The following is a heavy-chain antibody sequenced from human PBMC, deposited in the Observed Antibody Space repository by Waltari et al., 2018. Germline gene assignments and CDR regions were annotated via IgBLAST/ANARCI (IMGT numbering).Heavy chain of an antibody. D-gene: IGHD1-1*01. Sequence: QVQLVQSGAEVKKPGASVKVSCKASGYTFTDYYMHWVRQAPGQGLEWMGWIKPDSGDTRCAQRFQGRVTMTRDASMSTAYMELSRLKSDDTAVYYCAKGGKVLFLEPVDFWGQGTLVIVSS. V-gene: IGHV1-2*02. J-gene: IGHJ4*02. CDR3: AKGGKVLFLEPVDF. CDR1: GYTFTDYY. CDR2: IKPDSGDT.